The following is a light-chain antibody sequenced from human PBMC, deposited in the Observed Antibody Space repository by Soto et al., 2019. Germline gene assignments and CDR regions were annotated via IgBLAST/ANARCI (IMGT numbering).Light chain of an antibody. V-gene: IGKV2-28*01. CDR3: MQALQSPYT. Sequence: DIVMTQSPLSLPVTPGEPASISYRSSQSLLHSNGYNYLDWYLQKPGQSPQLLISLGSNRASGVPARFSGSGSATDFTLNIARVEAEDFGVYYCMQALQSPYTFGQGTKLEIK. CDR2: LGS. CDR1: QSLLHSNGYNY. J-gene: IGKJ2*01.